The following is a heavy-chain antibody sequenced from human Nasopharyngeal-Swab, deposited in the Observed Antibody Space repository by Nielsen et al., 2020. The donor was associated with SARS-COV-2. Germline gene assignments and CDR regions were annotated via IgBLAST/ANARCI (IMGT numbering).Heavy chain of an antibody. CDR1: GDSVSSNSAA. D-gene: IGHD4-17*01. Sequence: SQTLSLTCAISGDSVSSNSAAWNWIRHSPSRGLEWLGRTYYRSKWYNDYAVSVKSRITINPDTSKNQFSLHLNSVTPEDMAVYYCARARGAYGDYYYYYYTDVWGKGTTVTVSS. V-gene: IGHV6-1*01. CDR3: ARARGAYGDYYYYYYTDV. J-gene: IGHJ6*03. CDR2: TYYRSKWYN.